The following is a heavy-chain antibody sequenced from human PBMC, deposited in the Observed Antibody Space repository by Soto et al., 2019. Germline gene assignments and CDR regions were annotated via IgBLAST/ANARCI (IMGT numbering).Heavy chain of an antibody. J-gene: IGHJ6*02. CDR3: ARPTRQWLGLRYYYGMDV. Sequence: SGTPFPTCAVFGGAFSGYYWSWVRPPPGKGLEWIGEINHSGSTNYNPSLKSRVTISVDTSKNQFSLKLSSVTAADTAVYYCARPTRQWLGLRYYYGMDVWGQGTTVTVSS. CDR1: GGAFSGYY. CDR2: INHSGST. V-gene: IGHV4-34*01. D-gene: IGHD6-19*01.